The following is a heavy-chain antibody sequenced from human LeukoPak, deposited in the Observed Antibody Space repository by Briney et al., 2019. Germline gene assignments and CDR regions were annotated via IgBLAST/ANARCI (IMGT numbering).Heavy chain of an antibody. Sequence: PGGSLRLSCAASRFTFHRYFRQGVRQTPGKRLVWVSRINQDGRYITYADSVQGRFTISRDTAKNTLYLQMNSLRAEDTAVYYCARESMVRGAFKPWGQGALVTVSS. J-gene: IGHJ5*02. CDR1: RFTFHRYF. V-gene: IGHV3-74*01. CDR2: INQDGRYI. D-gene: IGHD2-8*01. CDR3: ARESMVRGAFKP.